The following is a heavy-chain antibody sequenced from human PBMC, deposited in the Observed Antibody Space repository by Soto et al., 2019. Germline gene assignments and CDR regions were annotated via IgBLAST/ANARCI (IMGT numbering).Heavy chain of an antibody. V-gene: IGHV4-34*01. CDR3: ARHGITGSYYDAFEI. D-gene: IGHD1-26*01. Sequence: PSETLSLTCAVYGGSFSDTYWNWFRQPPGKGLEWIGEINHNTNTIYNPSLTSRVTISVDTSKNQFALKLSSVTAAETAVYYFARHGITGSYYDAFEIWGQGTMVTVSS. J-gene: IGHJ3*02. CDR2: INHNTNT. CDR1: GGSFSDTY.